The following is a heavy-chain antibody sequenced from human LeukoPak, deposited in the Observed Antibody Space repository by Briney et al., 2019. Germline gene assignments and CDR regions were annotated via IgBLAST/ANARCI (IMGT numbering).Heavy chain of an antibody. D-gene: IGHD4-17*01. CDR2: INPSVGST. V-gene: IGHV1-46*01. J-gene: IGHJ4*02. CDR1: GYTFTSYY. Sequence: ASVKVSCKASGYTFTSYYIHWVRQALGQGLEWMGIINPSVGSTNYEQKFQGRVTMTRDTSTSTVYMELSSLRSDDTAVYYCARGDGDYSYFFDYWGQGTLVTVSS. CDR3: ARGDGDYSYFFDY.